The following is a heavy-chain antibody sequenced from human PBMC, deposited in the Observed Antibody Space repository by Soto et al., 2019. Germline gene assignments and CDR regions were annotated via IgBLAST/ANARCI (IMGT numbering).Heavy chain of an antibody. CDR2: IWNDGSNE. V-gene: IGHV3-33*01. CDR1: GFNFSSYG. D-gene: IGHD3-3*01. CDR3: ARDRDLWSGYYTPGAFDI. J-gene: IGHJ3*02. Sequence: GGSLRLSCEASGFNFSSYGIHWVRQAPGKGLKWVAIIWNDGSNEYYADSVKGRFTISRDNSKNTVYLQVSKLRAEDTAVYFCARDRDLWSGYYTPGAFDIWGQGTMVTASS.